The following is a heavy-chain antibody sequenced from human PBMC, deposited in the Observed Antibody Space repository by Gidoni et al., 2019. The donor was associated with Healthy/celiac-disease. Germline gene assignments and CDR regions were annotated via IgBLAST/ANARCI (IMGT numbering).Heavy chain of an antibody. J-gene: IGHJ6*02. CDR3: TRVENLVAYYYYYGMDV. D-gene: IGHD2-2*01. CDR1: VFTLGDYD. V-gene: IGHV3-49*04. Sequence: EVQLVESGGGLVQPARSMRLSCTASVFTLGDYDKSWVRQAPGKGLKWVGFIRSKADGGTTEYAASVKGRFTISRDDSKSIAYLQMNSLKTEDTAVYYCTRVENLVAYYYYYGMDVWGQGTTVTVSS. CDR2: IRSKADGGTT.